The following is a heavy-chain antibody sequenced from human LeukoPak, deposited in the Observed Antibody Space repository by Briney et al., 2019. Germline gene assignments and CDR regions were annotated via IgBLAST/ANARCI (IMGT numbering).Heavy chain of an antibody. CDR3: ARDYTLRYFDWLFPEYYYYYGMDV. Sequence: PGRSLRLSCAASGFTFSSYGMHWVRQAPGKGLEWVAVIWYDGSNKYYADSVKGRFTISRDNSKNTLYLQMNSLRAEDTAVHYCARDYTLRYFDWLFPEYYYYYGMDVWGQGTTVTVSS. D-gene: IGHD3-9*01. J-gene: IGHJ6*02. CDR1: GFTFSSYG. V-gene: IGHV3-33*01. CDR2: IWYDGSNK.